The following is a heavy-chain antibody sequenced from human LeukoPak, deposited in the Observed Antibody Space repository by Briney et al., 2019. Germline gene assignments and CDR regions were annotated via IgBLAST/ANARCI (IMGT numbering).Heavy chain of an antibody. CDR2: ISSSSSYI. J-gene: IGHJ4*02. Sequence: GGSLRLSCAASGFTFSSYSMNWVRQAPGKGLEWVSSISSSSSYIYYADSVKGRFTIPRDNAKNSLYLQMNSLRAEDTAVYYCARDQSSWYLYYWGQGTLVTVSS. V-gene: IGHV3-21*01. CDR1: GFTFSSYS. CDR3: ARDQSSWYLYY. D-gene: IGHD6-13*01.